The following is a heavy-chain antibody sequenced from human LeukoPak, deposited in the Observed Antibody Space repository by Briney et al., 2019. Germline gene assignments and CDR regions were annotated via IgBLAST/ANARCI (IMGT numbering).Heavy chain of an antibody. Sequence: SETLSLTCAVYGGSFSGYYWSWIRQPPGKGLEWVGEINHSGSTNYNPSLKSRVTISVDASTNQFSLKLSSVTAADTAVYYCARGAITMVRGVPYYYYYYYMDVWGKGTTVTVSS. CDR2: INHSGST. CDR1: GGSFSGYY. CDR3: ARGAITMVRGVPYYYYYYYMDV. D-gene: IGHD3-10*01. V-gene: IGHV4-34*01. J-gene: IGHJ6*03.